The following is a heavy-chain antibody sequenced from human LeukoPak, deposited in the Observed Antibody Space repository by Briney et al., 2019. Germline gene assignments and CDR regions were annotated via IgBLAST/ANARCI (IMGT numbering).Heavy chain of an antibody. CDR2: ISSNGGST. V-gene: IGHV3-64*01. CDR1: GFTFSSYA. J-gene: IGHJ4*02. D-gene: IGHD4-11*01. Sequence: GGSLRLSCAASGFTFSSYAMHWVRQAPGKGLEYVSAISSNGGSTYYANSVKGRFTISRDNSKNTLYLQMGSLRAEDMAVYYCVFDYMSTLDYWGQGTLVTVSS. CDR3: VFDYMSTLDY.